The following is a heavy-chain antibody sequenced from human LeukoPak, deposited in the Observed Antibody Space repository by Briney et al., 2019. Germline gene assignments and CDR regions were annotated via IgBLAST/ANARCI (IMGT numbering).Heavy chain of an antibody. Sequence: GGSLRLSCAASGFTFSSYAMSWVRQAPGKGLEWVSAISGSGGSTYYADSVKGRFTISRDNSKNTLYLQMNSLRAEDAAVYYCAKDIPQSSGSYDQGETWGQGTLVTVSS. D-gene: IGHD6-19*01. CDR3: AKDIPQSSGSYDQGET. CDR2: ISGSGGST. CDR1: GFTFSSYA. J-gene: IGHJ4*02. V-gene: IGHV3-23*01.